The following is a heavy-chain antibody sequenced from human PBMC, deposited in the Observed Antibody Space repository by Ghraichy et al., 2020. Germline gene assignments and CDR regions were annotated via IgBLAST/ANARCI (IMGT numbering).Heavy chain of an antibody. J-gene: IGHJ4*02. V-gene: IGHV4-34*01. CDR3: ASLYYYDSL. Sequence: SETLSLTCAVYGGSFSGYYWSWIRQPPGKGLEWIGEINHSGSTNYNPSLKSRVTISVDTSKNQFSLKLSSVTAADTAVYYCASLYYYDSLWGQGTLVTVSS. CDR1: GGSFSGYY. CDR2: INHSGST. D-gene: IGHD3-22*01.